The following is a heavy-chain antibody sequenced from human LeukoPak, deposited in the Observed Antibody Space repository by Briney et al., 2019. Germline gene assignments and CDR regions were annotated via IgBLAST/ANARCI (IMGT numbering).Heavy chain of an antibody. V-gene: IGHV1-2*02. Sequence: GASVKVSCKASGYSLTAYYMHWVRQAPGQGLEWMGWINPSSGGTKYAQKFQGRVTMARDTSISTTYMELSRLTSDDTAAYYCARGLGLDYWGQGTLVTVSS. CDR3: ARGLGLDY. D-gene: IGHD4-11*01. CDR2: INPSSGGT. J-gene: IGHJ4*02. CDR1: GYSLTAYY.